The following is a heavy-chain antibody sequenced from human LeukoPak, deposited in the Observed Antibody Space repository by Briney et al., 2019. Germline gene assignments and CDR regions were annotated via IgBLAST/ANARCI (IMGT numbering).Heavy chain of an antibody. CDR1: GFSLSTSGMC. CDR3: ARASTIHDLFDY. V-gene: IGHV2-70*11. J-gene: IGHJ4*02. CDR2: IDWDDDK. Sequence: SGPTLVNPTQTLTLTCTFSGFSLSTSGMCVSWIRQPPGKALEWLARIDWDDDKYYSTSLKTRLTIAKDTSKNQVVLTMTNMDPVDTATYYCARASTIHDLFDYWGQGTLVTVSS. D-gene: IGHD5/OR15-5a*01.